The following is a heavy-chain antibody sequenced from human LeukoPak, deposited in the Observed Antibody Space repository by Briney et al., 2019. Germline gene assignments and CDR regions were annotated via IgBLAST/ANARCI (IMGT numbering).Heavy chain of an antibody. CDR2: ISGGGGST. CDR1: GFTFTSYS. J-gene: IGHJ4*02. V-gene: IGHV3-23*01. Sequence: GGSLRLSCAASGFTFTSYSMNWVCQAPGKGLEWVSTISGGGGSTYYADSVKGRFTISRDNAKNTLYLQMNSLRAEDTAVYYCARDRGAVAGDYWGQGTLVTVSS. D-gene: IGHD6-19*01. CDR3: ARDRGAVAGDY.